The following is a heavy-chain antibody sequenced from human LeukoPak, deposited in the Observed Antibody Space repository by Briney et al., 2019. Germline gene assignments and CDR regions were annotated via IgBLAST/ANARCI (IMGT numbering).Heavy chain of an antibody. CDR2: ISGSGVST. D-gene: IGHD3-3*01. CDR1: GFTFSSYA. Sequence: GGSLRLSCAASGFTFSSYAMSWVRQAPGKGLEWVSAISGSGVSTYYADSVKGRFTISRDNSKNTLYLQMNSLRAEDTAVYYCAKRHYVFWSGYQNQMYYFDYWGQGTLVTVSS. V-gene: IGHV3-23*01. J-gene: IGHJ4*02. CDR3: AKRHYVFWSGYQNQMYYFDY.